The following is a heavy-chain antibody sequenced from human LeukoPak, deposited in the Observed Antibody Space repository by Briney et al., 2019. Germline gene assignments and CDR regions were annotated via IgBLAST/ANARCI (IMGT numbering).Heavy chain of an antibody. CDR1: GGSFGGYY. V-gene: IGHV4-34*01. J-gene: IGHJ4*02. D-gene: IGHD3-10*01. CDR2: INHSGST. CDR3: ARFTLYYYGSGSLNAYYFDY. Sequence: SETLSLTCAVYGGSFGGYYWSWIRQPPGKGLEWIGEINHSGSTNYNPSLKSRVTISVDTSKNQFSLKLSSVTAADTAVYYCARFTLYYYGSGSLNAYYFDYWGQGTLVTVSS.